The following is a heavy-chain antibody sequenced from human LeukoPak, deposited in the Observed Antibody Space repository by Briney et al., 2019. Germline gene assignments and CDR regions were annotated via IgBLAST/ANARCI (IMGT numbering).Heavy chain of an antibody. CDR3: ASQYCSSTSCYPYYYYGMDV. Sequence: SETLSLTCAVYGGSFSGYYWSWIRQPPGKGLEWIGDINHSGSTNYDPSLKGRVTISVDTSKNQFSLKLSSVTAAETAVYYCASQYCSSTSCYPYYYYGMDVWGQGTTVTVSS. V-gene: IGHV4-34*01. CDR2: INHSGST. J-gene: IGHJ6*02. CDR1: GGSFSGYY. D-gene: IGHD2-2*01.